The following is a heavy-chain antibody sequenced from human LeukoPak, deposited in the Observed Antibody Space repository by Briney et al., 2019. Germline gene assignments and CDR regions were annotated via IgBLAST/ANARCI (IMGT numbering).Heavy chain of an antibody. D-gene: IGHD5-18*01. CDR2: IKQDGSEK. J-gene: IGHJ4*02. CDR1: GFTFSSYW. Sequence: PGGSLRLSCAASGFTFSSYWMSWVRQAPGKGLEWVANIKQDGSEKYYVDSVKGRFTISRDNAKNSLYLQMNSLRAEDTAVYYCARERDTAILTDFDYWGQGTLVTVSS. CDR3: ARERDTAILTDFDY. V-gene: IGHV3-7*01.